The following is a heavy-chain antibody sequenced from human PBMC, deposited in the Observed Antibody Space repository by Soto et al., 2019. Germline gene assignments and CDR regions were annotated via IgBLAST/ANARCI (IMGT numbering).Heavy chain of an antibody. CDR2: ISPFNGNT. CDR1: GYPFTHYG. Sequence: QVQLVQSGVEVKKPGASVGVSCKSSGYPFTHYGITWIRQARGQGLEWMGWISPFNGNTNYGQTLQGRVTLTTETSTSTVYMELRSLRSDDTAVYYCARDQSFDRTYYYGIDVWGQGTTVTVSS. V-gene: IGHV1-18*01. CDR3: ARDQSFDRTYYYGIDV. D-gene: IGHD3-16*01. J-gene: IGHJ6*02.